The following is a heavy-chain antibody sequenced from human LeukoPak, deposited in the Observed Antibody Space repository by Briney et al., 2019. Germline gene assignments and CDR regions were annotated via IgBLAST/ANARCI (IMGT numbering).Heavy chain of an antibody. D-gene: IGHD2-21*02. Sequence: SVKVSCKASGGTFSGYAISWVRQAPGQGLEWMGRIIPILGIANYAQKFQGRVTITADKSTSTAYMELSSLRSEDTAVYYCARGLVTVGNWFDPWGQGTLVTVSS. V-gene: IGHV1-69*04. J-gene: IGHJ5*02. CDR3: ARGLVTVGNWFDP. CDR2: IIPILGIA. CDR1: GGTFSGYA.